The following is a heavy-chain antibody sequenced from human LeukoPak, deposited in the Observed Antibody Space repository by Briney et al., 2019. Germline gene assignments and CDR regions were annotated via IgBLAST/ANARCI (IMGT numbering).Heavy chain of an antibody. CDR3: ARDRGDRSVLDY. CDR1: GFTFSISW. J-gene: IGHJ4*02. CDR2: IKEDGGEE. Sequence: GGSLRLSCAASGFTFSISWMGWVRQAPGMGLEWVAFIKEDGGEEFYVDSVKGRFTISRDNAKNSLYLQMNSLRVEDTAVYYCARDRGDRSVLDYWGQGTLVTVSS. D-gene: IGHD3-10*01. V-gene: IGHV3-7*01.